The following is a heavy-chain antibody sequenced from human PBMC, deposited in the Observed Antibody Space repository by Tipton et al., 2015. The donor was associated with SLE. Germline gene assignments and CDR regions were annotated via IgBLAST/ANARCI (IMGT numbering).Heavy chain of an antibody. CDR1: GGSISSSSYY. J-gene: IGHJ4*02. Sequence: TLSLTCTVSGGSISSSSYYWGWIRQPPGKGLGWIGYIYYSESTNYNPSLKSRVTISVDTSKNQFSLKLSSVTAADTAVYYCARGGTRYSSSSHIDYWGQGTLVTVSS. V-gene: IGHV4-61*05. D-gene: IGHD6-6*01. CDR3: ARGGTRYSSSSHIDY. CDR2: IYYSEST.